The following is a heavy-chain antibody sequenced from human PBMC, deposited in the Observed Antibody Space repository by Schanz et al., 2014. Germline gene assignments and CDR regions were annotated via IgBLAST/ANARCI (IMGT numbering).Heavy chain of an antibody. Sequence: QVQLVQSGAEVKKPGASVKVSCKASGYTFTSYGITWVRQAPGQGLEWMGIINPSVGNTNYAQKFRGRVTMTRDTSTSTVYMELSSLRSEDTAVYYCARDGEAAAGCDYWGQGTLVTVS. CDR1: GYTFTSYG. CDR3: ARDGEAAAGCDY. J-gene: IGHJ4*02. D-gene: IGHD6-13*01. V-gene: IGHV1-46*03. CDR2: INPSVGNT.